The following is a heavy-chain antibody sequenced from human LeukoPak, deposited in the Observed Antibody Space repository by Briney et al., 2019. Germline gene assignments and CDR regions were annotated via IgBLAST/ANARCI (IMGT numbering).Heavy chain of an antibody. Sequence: PGGSLRLSCAASGFTFSSYAMHWVRQAPGKGLEWVAVISYDGSNKYYADSVKGRFTISRDNSKNTQYLQMNSLRAEDTAVYYCVREVRREGDQFDYWGQGTLVTVSS. CDR1: GFTFSSYA. D-gene: IGHD2-21*01. J-gene: IGHJ4*02. V-gene: IGHV3-30*04. CDR3: VREVRREGDQFDY. CDR2: ISYDGSNK.